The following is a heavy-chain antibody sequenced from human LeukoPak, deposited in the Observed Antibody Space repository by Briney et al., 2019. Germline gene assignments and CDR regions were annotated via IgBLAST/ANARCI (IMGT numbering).Heavy chain of an antibody. J-gene: IGHJ4*02. V-gene: IGHV1-69*05. D-gene: IGHD6-19*01. CDR2: IIPIFGTA. CDR3: ATLAAVAGTYFDY. Sequence: ASVKVSCKASGGTFSSYAISWVRQAPGQGLEWMGGIIPIFGTANYAQKFQGRVTITTDESTSTAYMELSSLRSEDTAVYYCATLAAVAGTYFDYWGQGTLVTVSS. CDR1: GGTFSSYA.